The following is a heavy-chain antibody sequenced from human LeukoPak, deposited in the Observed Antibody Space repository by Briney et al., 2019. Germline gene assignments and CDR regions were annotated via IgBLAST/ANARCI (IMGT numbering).Heavy chain of an antibody. J-gene: IGHJ4*02. V-gene: IGHV1-18*01. CDR3: ARVGVVPAAIGSIY. CDR1: GYTFINYG. CDR2: ISAYNGNT. D-gene: IGHD2-2*02. Sequence: ASVKVSCKASGYTFINYGISWVRQAPGQGLEWMGWISAYNGNTNYAQKLQGRVTMTTDTSTSTAYMELRSLRSDDTAVYYCARVGVVPAAIGSIYWGQGTLVTVSS.